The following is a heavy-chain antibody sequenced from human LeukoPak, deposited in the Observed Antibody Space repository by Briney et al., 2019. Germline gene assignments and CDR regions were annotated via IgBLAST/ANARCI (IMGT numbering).Heavy chain of an antibody. V-gene: IGHV3-30*04. CDR1: GFTFSSYG. Sequence: GGSLRLSCAASGFTFSSYGMHWVRQAPGKGLEWVAVISYDGSNKYYADSVKGRFTISRDNSKNTLYLQMNSLRAEDTAVYYCAREKEWFRKIIDYWGQGTLVTVSS. CDR3: AREKEWFRKIIDY. J-gene: IGHJ4*02. CDR2: ISYDGSNK. D-gene: IGHD3-3*01.